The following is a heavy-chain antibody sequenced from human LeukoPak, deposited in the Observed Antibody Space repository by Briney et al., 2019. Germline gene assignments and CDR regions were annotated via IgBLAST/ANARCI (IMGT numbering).Heavy chain of an antibody. CDR1: GYTFTSYG. Sequence: EASVKVSCKASGYTFTSYGISWVRQAPGQGLEWMGWISAYNGNTNYAQKLQGRVTMTTDTSTSTAYMELRSLRSDDTAVYYCARVRRSGILTGYYLFAYWGQGTLVTVSS. V-gene: IGHV1-18*01. CDR2: ISAYNGNT. D-gene: IGHD3-9*01. CDR3: ARVRRSGILTGYYLFAY. J-gene: IGHJ4*02.